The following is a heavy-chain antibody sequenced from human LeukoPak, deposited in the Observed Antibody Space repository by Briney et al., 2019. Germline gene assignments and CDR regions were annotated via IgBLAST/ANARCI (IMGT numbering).Heavy chain of an antibody. V-gene: IGHV1-69*01. D-gene: IGHD6-13*01. CDR3: ARDRGPSIAAAGYFDY. Sequence: GASVKVSCKASGGTFSSYAIGWVRQAPGQELEWMGGIIPIFGTANYAQKFQGRVTITADESTSTAYMELSSLRSEDTAVYYCARDRGPSIAAAGYFDYWGQGTLVTVSS. CDR2: IIPIFGTA. CDR1: GGTFSSYA. J-gene: IGHJ4*02.